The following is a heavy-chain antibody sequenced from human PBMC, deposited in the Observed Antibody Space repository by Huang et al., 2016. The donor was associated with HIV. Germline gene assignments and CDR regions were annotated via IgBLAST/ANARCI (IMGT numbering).Heavy chain of an antibody. Sequence: QVQLVQSRAEVKKPGASVKVSCKVSEYTLTELSIHWVRQPPGKGIEWVGGVDPEIGATIYAQKFQGRVTMTEDTSTETAFMELSGLRPEDTAVYYCATGFDVFFDFWGQGTLVTVSS. J-gene: IGHJ4*02. D-gene: IGHD3-9*01. CDR2: VDPEIGAT. V-gene: IGHV1-24*01. CDR3: ATGFDVFFDF. CDR1: EYTLTELS.